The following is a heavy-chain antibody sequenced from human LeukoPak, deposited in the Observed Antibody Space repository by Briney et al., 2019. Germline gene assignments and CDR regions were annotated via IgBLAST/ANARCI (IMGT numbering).Heavy chain of an antibody. D-gene: IGHD6-19*01. Sequence: GESLKISCKGSGYSFTSYWISWVRQMPGKGLEWMGRIDPSDSYANYSPSFQGHVTISADKSISTAYLQWSSLKVSDTAMYYCARLDSSGWYWVDYWGQGTLVTVSS. CDR2: IDPSDSYA. CDR1: GYSFTSYW. CDR3: ARLDSSGWYWVDY. V-gene: IGHV5-10-1*01. J-gene: IGHJ4*02.